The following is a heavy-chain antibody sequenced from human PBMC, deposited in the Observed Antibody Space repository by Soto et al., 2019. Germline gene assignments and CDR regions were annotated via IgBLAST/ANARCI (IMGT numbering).Heavy chain of an antibody. V-gene: IGHV4-4*02. D-gene: IGHD7-27*01. Sequence: SETLSLTCAVSGDSMTRSVWWTWVRQPPGKGLEWIGEVFHTGNTNYIPSLKSRVTMSVDKSTNEFSLKVTSVTAADTAIYYCARKAWVRFDYWGQGALVTVSS. CDR1: GDSMTRSVW. J-gene: IGHJ4*02. CDR3: ARKAWVRFDY. CDR2: VFHTGNT.